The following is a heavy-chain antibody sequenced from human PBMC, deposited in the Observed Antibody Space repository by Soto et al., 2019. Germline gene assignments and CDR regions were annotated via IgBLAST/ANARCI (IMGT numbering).Heavy chain of an antibody. CDR1: GGSVSSGDYY. V-gene: IGHV4-61*08. D-gene: IGHD5-18*01. CDR2: IYYSGNT. Sequence: SETLSLTCTVSGGSVSSGDYYWSWIRQPPGKGLEWIGYIYYSGNTNYNPSLKSRVIISVDTSKNLFSLRLTSVTAADTAVYYCARIPVDTSMIYWLDPWGQGTLVTVSS. CDR3: ARIPVDTSMIYWLDP. J-gene: IGHJ5*02.